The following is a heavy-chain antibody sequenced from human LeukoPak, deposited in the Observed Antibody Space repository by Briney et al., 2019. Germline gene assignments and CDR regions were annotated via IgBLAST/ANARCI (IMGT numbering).Heavy chain of an antibody. D-gene: IGHD6-13*01. CDR3: ARDKTGAAAGPDAFDI. CDR1: GFTFSRYE. J-gene: IGHJ3*02. V-gene: IGHV3-48*03. Sequence: GVSLRLSCAASGFTFSRYEVNWLRQAPGKGLEWVSYISSSGSTIYYADSVKGRFTISRDNAKNSLYLQMNSLRAEDTAVYYCARDKTGAAAGPDAFDIWGQGTMVTVSS. CDR2: ISSSGSTI.